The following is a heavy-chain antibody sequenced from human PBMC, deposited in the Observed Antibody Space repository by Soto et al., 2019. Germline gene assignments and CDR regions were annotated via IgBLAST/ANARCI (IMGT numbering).Heavy chain of an antibody. Sequence: ASVKVSCKASGGTFSSYAISWVRQAPGQGLEWMGGIIPIFGTANYAQKFQGRVTITADESTSTAYMELSSLRSEDTAVYYCARSDYDSSGYYNWFDPWGQGTLVTVSS. J-gene: IGHJ5*02. D-gene: IGHD3-22*01. V-gene: IGHV1-69*13. CDR1: GGTFSSYA. CDR3: ARSDYDSSGYYNWFDP. CDR2: IIPIFGTA.